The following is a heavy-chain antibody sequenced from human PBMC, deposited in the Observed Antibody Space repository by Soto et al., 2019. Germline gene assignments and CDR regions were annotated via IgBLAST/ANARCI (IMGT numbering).Heavy chain of an antibody. CDR1: GGSVSSGSYY. Sequence: SETLSLTCTVSGGSVSSGSYYWSWIRQPPGKGLEWIGYIYYSGSTNYNPSLKSRVTISVDTSKNQFSLKLSSVTAADTAVYYCAREAHSSSSGRYYFDYWGQGTQVTVSS. CDR2: IYYSGST. CDR3: AREAHSSSSGRYYFDY. D-gene: IGHD6-6*01. J-gene: IGHJ4*02. V-gene: IGHV4-61*01.